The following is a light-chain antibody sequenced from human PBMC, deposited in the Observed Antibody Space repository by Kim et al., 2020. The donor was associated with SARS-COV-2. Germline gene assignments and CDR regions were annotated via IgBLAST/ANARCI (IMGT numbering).Light chain of an antibody. CDR3: HQYNSYSQM. CDR1: HSISNW. Sequence: DIQMTQSPSTLSASVGDRVTITCRASHSISNWLAWYQQKPGKAPKILIYDASTLESGVPSRFSGSGSGTEFTLTIASLQPDDFATYYCHQYNSYSQMFGQGTKVDIK. V-gene: IGKV1-5*01. CDR2: DAS. J-gene: IGKJ1*01.